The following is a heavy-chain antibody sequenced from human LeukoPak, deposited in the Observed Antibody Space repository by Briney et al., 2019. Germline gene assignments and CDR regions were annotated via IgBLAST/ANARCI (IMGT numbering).Heavy chain of an antibody. CDR3: ARVIHRYDYVWGTYRYFDY. J-gene: IGHJ4*02. CDR2: IYYSGST. D-gene: IGHD3-16*02. Sequence: SETLSLTCTVSGGSISSYYWSWIRQPPGKGLEWTGYIYYSGSTNYNPSLKSRVTISVDTSKNQFSLKLSSVTAADTAVYYCARVIHRYDYVWGTYRYFDYWGQGTLVTVSS. CDR1: GGSISSYY. V-gene: IGHV4-59*01.